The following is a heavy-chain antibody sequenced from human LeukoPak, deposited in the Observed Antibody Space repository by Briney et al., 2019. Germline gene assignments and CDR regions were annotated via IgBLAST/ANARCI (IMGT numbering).Heavy chain of an antibody. CDR3: ARDRVVITGDYFDY. CDR1: GFTFSDCY. CDR2: ISSSGSTI. D-gene: IGHD3-22*01. V-gene: IGHV3-11*01. Sequence: GGSLRLSCAASGFTFSDCYMSWIRQAPGKGLEWVSYISSSGSTIYYADSVKGRFTISRDNAKNSLYLQMNSLRAEDTAVYYCARDRVVITGDYFDYWGQGTLVTVSS. J-gene: IGHJ4*02.